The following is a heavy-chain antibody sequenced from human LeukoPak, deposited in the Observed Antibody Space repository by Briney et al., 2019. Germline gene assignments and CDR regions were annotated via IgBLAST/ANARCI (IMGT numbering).Heavy chain of an antibody. J-gene: IGHJ4*02. CDR2: IIPIFGTA. V-gene: IGHV1-69*13. CDR3: ARGLKYSSLDYFDY. D-gene: IGHD3-22*01. CDR1: GGTFISYA. Sequence: SVKVSCKASGGTFISYAISWVRQAPGQGLEWMGGIIPIFGTANYAQKFRGRVTITADESTSTAYMELSSLRSEDTAVYYCARGLKYSSLDYFDYWGQGTLVTVSS.